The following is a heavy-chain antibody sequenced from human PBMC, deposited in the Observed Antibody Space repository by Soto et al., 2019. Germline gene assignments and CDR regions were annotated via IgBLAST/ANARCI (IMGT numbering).Heavy chain of an antibody. Sequence: ASVKVSCKASGYTFTSYAMHWVRQAPGQRLEWMGWINAGNGNTKYSQKFQGRVTITRDTSASTAYMELSSLRSEDTAVYYCASVTHNWNYAKLGFYGMDVWGQGTTVTVSS. CDR2: INAGNGNT. J-gene: IGHJ6*02. CDR3: ASVTHNWNYAKLGFYGMDV. D-gene: IGHD1-7*01. V-gene: IGHV1-3*01. CDR1: GYTFTSYA.